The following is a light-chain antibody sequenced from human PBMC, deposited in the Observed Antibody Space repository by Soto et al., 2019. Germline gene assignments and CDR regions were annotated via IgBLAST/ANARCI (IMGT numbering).Light chain of an antibody. V-gene: IGLV3-21*04. CDR3: NLWNIITDHGV. J-gene: IGLJ2*01. CDR2: SDN. Sequence: SYVLTQPPSVAVAPGTTASITCEGNNIGSKSVHWYQKKSGQAPVLVIHSDNNRPSGIPDRFSGSNSGNTATLTINRVEAGDEADYSCNLWNIITDHGVFGGGTKLTVL. CDR1: NIGSKS.